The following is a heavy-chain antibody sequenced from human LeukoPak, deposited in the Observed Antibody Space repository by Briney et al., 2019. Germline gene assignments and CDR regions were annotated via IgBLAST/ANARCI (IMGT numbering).Heavy chain of an antibody. D-gene: IGHD6-19*01. CDR2: ISWNSGSI. Sequence: GRSLRLSCAASGFTFDDYAMHWVRQAPGKGLEWVSGISWNSGSIGYADSVKGRFTISRDNSKNTLYLQMNSLRAEDTAVYYCAREKFLEWYAVAGTFGYFDYWGQGTLVTVSS. CDR3: AREKFLEWYAVAGTFGYFDY. J-gene: IGHJ4*02. V-gene: IGHV3-9*01. CDR1: GFTFDDYA.